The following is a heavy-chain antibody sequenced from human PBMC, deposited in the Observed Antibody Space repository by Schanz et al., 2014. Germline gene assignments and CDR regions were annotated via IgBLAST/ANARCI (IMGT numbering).Heavy chain of an antibody. J-gene: IGHJ4*02. D-gene: IGHD2-8*01. CDR1: GFAFGNFA. V-gene: IGHV3-23*04. CDR3: ASLYDREYFDY. CDR2: ISANGGST. Sequence: DVQVVESGGGLVQPGGSLRLSCAASGFAFGNFAMNWVSQAPGKGLEWVSGISANGGSTHYADSVKGRFTISRDNSKNTLYLQMNSLRAEDTAVYYCASLYDREYFDYWGQGTLVTVSS.